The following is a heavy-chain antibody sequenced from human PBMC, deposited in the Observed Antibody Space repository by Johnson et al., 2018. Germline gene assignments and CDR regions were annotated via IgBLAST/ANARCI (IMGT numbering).Heavy chain of an antibody. CDR3: ARVAVAGTFYYYYYMDV. Sequence: VQLVQSGGGLVKPGGSLRLSCAASGFTFSNAWMNWVRQAPGKGLEWVGRIKSKTDGGTTDYAAPVKGRFTISRDDSKNTLYLQMNSLRAEDTAVYYCARVAVAGTFYYYYYMDVWGKGTTVTVSS. V-gene: IGHV3-15*07. CDR2: IKSKTDGGTT. CDR1: GFTFSNAW. J-gene: IGHJ6*03. D-gene: IGHD6-19*01.